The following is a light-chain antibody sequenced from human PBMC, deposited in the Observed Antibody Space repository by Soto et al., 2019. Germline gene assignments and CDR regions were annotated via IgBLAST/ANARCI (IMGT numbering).Light chain of an antibody. Sequence: EIVLTQSPATLSVSPGETATLSCRASQSVSSNVAWYQQKPGQAPRLLIYGASARATGIPARFSGSGSGTEFTLTISSLQPDDFATYYCQQYDSYAWTFGQGTKVDIK. J-gene: IGKJ1*01. CDR3: QQYDSYAWT. CDR2: GAS. CDR1: QSVSSN. V-gene: IGKV3-15*01.